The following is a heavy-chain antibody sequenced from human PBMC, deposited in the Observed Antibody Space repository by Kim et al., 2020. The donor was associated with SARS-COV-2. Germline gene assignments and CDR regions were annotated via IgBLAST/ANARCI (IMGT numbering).Heavy chain of an antibody. J-gene: IGHJ4*02. V-gene: IGHV3-30*01. CDR3: ARDGDSSSWDTFDY. Sequence: VDPVKGRFTISRDNSKNTLYLKMNSLRAEDTAVYYCARDGDSSSWDTFDYWGQGTLVTVSS. D-gene: IGHD6-13*01.